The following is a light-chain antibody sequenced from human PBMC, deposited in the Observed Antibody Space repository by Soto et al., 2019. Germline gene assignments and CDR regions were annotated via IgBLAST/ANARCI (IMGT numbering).Light chain of an antibody. V-gene: IGKV1-33*01. Sequence: DFQMTQSPSSLSASVGDRVTITCQASQDISDYLNWYQQKPGAAPKLLIYDASNLQAGVPSRFSGSGSGTEFTFTISSMQTEDVATYYCQQYDNLPLTFGGGTKVDIK. CDR2: DAS. CDR1: QDISDY. CDR3: QQYDNLPLT. J-gene: IGKJ4*01.